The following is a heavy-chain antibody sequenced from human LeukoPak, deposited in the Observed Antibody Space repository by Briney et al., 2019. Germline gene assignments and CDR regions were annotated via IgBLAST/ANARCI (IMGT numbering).Heavy chain of an antibody. D-gene: IGHD3-22*01. Sequence: GESLKISCKGSGYSFTRYWIAWLRQMPGKGLEWMGIIYPGDSDSTYSPSFQGQVTTSTDKSISTAYLQWSSLKASDTAMYYCARGYYDSSGYKTNAFDIWGQGTMVTVSS. CDR1: GYSFTRYW. V-gene: IGHV5-51*01. J-gene: IGHJ3*02. CDR3: ARGYYDSSGYKTNAFDI. CDR2: IYPGDSDS.